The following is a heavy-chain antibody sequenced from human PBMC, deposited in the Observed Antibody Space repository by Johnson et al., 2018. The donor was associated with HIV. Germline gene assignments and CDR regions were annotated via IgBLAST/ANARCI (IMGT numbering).Heavy chain of an antibody. CDR2: IKSKTDGGTT. V-gene: IGHV3-15*01. J-gene: IGHJ3*02. D-gene: IGHD3-3*01. CDR3: TTDPRFLEWLLRGGTDPFHI. Sequence: VQLVESGGGVVQPGRSLRLSCAASGFTFSTYDMHWVRQAPGKGLEWVGRIKSKTDGGTTDYAAPVKGRFTISRDNSKNTLYLQMNSLKIEDTAVYYCTTDPRFLEWLLRGGTDPFHIWGQGAMVTVSS. CDR1: GFTFSTYD.